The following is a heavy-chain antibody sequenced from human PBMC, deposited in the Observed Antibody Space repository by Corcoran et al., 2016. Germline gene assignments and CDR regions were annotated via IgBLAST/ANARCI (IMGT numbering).Heavy chain of an antibody. D-gene: IGHD1-1*01. Sequence: EVQLVESGGGLVQPGGSLRLSCAASGFTFSSYWMHWVRQAPGKGLVWVSRINSDGSSTRYADSVKGRFTISRDNAKDTLYLQMNSLRAEDTAVYYCARGERWGAFDYWGQGTLVTVSS. CDR2: INSDGSST. CDR1: GFTFSSYW. J-gene: IGHJ4*02. V-gene: IGHV3-74*01. CDR3: ARGERWGAFDY.